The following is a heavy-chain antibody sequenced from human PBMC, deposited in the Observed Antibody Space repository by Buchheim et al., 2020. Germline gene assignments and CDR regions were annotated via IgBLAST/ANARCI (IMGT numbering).Heavy chain of an antibody. V-gene: IGHV4-30-2*01. J-gene: IGHJ5*02. D-gene: IGHD3-22*01. CDR2: IYHSGST. Sequence: QLQLQESGSGLVKPSQTLSLTCAVSGGSISSGGYSWSWIRQPPGKGLEWIGYIYHSGSTYYNPSLKSRVTISVDRSKNPFSLKLSSVTAADTAVYYCARTTYYYDSSGYYSRWFDPWGQGTL. CDR1: GGSISSGGYS. CDR3: ARTTYYYDSSGYYSRWFDP.